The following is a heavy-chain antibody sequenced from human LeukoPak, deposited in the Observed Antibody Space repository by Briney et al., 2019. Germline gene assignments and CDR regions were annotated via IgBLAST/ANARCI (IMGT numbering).Heavy chain of an antibody. D-gene: IGHD3-9*01. V-gene: IGHV3-21*04. CDR1: GFTFSSYS. J-gene: IGHJ4*01. Sequence: GGSLRLSCAASGFTFSSYSMNWVRQAPGKGLEWVSSISSSSSYIYYADSVKGRFTISRDNAKNSLYLQMNSLRAEDTAVYYCAKVYPFDWLLYLFDYWGQGTLVTVSS. CDR2: ISSSSSYI. CDR3: AKVYPFDWLLYLFDY.